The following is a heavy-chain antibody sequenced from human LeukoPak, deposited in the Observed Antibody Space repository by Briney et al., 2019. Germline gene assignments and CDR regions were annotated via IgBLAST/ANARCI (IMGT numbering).Heavy chain of an antibody. J-gene: IGHJ4*02. V-gene: IGHV1-2*02. Sequence: ASVKVSCKASGYTFTGYYMHWVRQAPGQGLEWMGWINPNSGGTNYAQKFQGRVTMTRDTSISTAYMELSRLRSDDTAVYYCARGFTRYCSGGSCYYEDYWGQGTLVTVSS. D-gene: IGHD2-15*01. CDR2: INPNSGGT. CDR3: ARGFTRYCSGGSCYYEDY. CDR1: GYTFTGYY.